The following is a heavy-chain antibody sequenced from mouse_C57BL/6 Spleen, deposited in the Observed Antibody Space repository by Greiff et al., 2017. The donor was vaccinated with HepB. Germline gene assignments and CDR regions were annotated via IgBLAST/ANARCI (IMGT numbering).Heavy chain of an antibody. D-gene: IGHD2-4*01. Sequence: QVQLQQPGAELVKPGASVKLSCKASGYTFTSYWMQWVKQRPGQGLEWIGEIDPSDSYTNYNQKFKGKATLTVDTSSSTAYMQLSSLTSEDSAVYYCGLGDYDGGFAYWGQGTLVTVSA. V-gene: IGHV1-50*01. CDR2: IDPSDSYT. CDR3: GLGDYDGGFAY. CDR1: GYTFTSYW. J-gene: IGHJ3*01.